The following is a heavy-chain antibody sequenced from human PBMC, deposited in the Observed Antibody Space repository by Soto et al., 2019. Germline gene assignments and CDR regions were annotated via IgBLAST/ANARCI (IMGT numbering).Heavy chain of an antibody. Sequence: EVQLLESGGGLVQPGGSLRLSCAASGFTFSSYAMSWVRQAPGKGLEWVSAISGSGGSTYYADSVKGRFTISRDNSKNTLYLQMNSLRAEDTAVYCCAEDRCGYYYYGMDVWGQGTTVTVSS. J-gene: IGHJ6*02. CDR3: AEDRCGYYYYGMDV. CDR1: GFTFSSYA. CDR2: ISGSGGST. V-gene: IGHV3-23*01. D-gene: IGHD2-21*01.